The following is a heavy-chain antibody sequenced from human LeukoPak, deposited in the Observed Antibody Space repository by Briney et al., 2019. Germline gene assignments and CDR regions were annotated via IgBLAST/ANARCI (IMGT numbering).Heavy chain of an antibody. D-gene: IGHD3-9*01. CDR1: GGTFSSNA. CDR2: IIPILGIA. Sequence: GASVKVSCKASGGTFSSNAISWVRQAPGQGLEWMGRIIPILGIANYAQKFQGRVTITADKSTSTAYMELSSLRSEDTAVYFCARAVLRYSEAMDVWGQGTTVTVSS. J-gene: IGHJ6*02. CDR3: ARAVLRYSEAMDV. V-gene: IGHV1-69*04.